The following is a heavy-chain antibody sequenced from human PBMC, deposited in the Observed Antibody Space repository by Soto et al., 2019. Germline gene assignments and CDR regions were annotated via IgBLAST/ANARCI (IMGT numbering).Heavy chain of an antibody. J-gene: IGHJ4*02. V-gene: IGHV3-74*01. CDR3: ARDRGYNLDY. CDR1: DFTFSIYW. D-gene: IGHD3-22*01. CDR2: ISSDGSGT. Sequence: WGALVVGCAASDFTFSIYWMHWVRQAPGKGLVWVSHISSDGSGTSYADSVKGRFTIYRDNAKNTVYLQMSSLRAEDTAVYFCARDRGYNLDYWGQGIMVTVSS.